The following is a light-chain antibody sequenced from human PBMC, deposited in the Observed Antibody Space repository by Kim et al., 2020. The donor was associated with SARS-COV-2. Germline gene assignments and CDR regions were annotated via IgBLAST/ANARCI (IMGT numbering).Light chain of an antibody. CDR3: QHYNSYSYT. V-gene: IGKV1-5*01. CDR2: DAS. Sequence: DIQMTQSPSTLSASIGDRVTITCRASQSINIWLAWYQQKPGKAPNLLIYDASTLASGVPSRFSGSGSETEFTLTISSLQPDDFATYYCQHYNSYSYTFGQGTKLEI. CDR1: QSINIW. J-gene: IGKJ2*01.